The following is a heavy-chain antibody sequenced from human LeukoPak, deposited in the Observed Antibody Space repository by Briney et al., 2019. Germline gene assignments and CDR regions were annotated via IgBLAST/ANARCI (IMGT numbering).Heavy chain of an antibody. CDR1: GFTFSSYS. J-gene: IGHJ3*02. CDR2: ISSSSSTI. V-gene: IGHV3-48*01. D-gene: IGHD4-23*01. Sequence: GGSLRLSCAASGFTFSSYSMNWVRQAPGKVLEWVSYISSSSSTIYYADSVKGRFTISRDNAKNSLYLQMNSLRAEDTAVYYCAYSTVDDAFDIWGQGTMVTVSS. CDR3: AYSTVDDAFDI.